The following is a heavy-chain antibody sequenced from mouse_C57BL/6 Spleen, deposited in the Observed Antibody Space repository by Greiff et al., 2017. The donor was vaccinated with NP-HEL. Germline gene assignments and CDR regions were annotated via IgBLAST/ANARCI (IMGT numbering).Heavy chain of an antibody. Sequence: EVQLVESGGGLVKPGGSLKLSCAASGFTFSSYAMSWVRQTPEKRLEWVATISDGGSYTYYPDNVKGRFTISRDNAKNHLYLQMSHLKSEDTAMYYCARDNYGDAMDYWGQGTSVTVSS. D-gene: IGHD1-1*02. V-gene: IGHV5-4*01. CDR1: GFTFSSYA. CDR2: ISDGGSYT. CDR3: ARDNYGDAMDY. J-gene: IGHJ4*01.